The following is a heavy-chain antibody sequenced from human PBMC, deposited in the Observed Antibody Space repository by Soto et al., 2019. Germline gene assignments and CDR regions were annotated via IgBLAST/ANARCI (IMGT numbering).Heavy chain of an antibody. CDR2: IYPGDSDT. J-gene: IGHJ6*02. V-gene: IGHV5-51*01. D-gene: IGHD3-10*01. CDR1: GYSFAHYW. Sequence: GESLKISCNGSGYSFAHYWIAWVRQTPGKGLEWMGIIYPGDSDTRYSPSFQGHVTISADKSISTTYLQWSSLKASDTGIYYCARPLNSYYGMGVWGQGTTVTV. CDR3: ARPLNSYYGMGV.